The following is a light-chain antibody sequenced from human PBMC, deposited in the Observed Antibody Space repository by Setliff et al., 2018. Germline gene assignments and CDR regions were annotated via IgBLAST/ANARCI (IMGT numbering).Light chain of an antibody. CDR1: SSDVGGYNY. V-gene: IGLV2-11*01. Sequence: QSALTQPRSVSGSPGQSVTISCTGTSSDVGGYNYVSWYQQHPGKAPKLMIYDVSKRPSGVPDRFSGSKSGNTASLTISGLQAEDEADYYCCSYAGSYTFDVVFGGGTKGTV. CDR2: DVS. J-gene: IGLJ2*01. CDR3: CSYAGSYTFDVV.